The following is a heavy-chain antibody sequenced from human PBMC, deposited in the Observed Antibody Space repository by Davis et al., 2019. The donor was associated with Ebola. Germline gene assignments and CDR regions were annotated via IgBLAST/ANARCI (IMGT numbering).Heavy chain of an antibody. CDR2: ITAYNGNT. D-gene: IGHD6-13*01. J-gene: IGHJ4*02. CDR1: GGTFSSYA. V-gene: IGHV1-18*01. Sequence: ASVQVSCKASGGTFSSYAISWVRQAPGQGLEWMVWITAYNGNTNYAQKLQGRVTMTTDTSTSTAYMELRSLRSDDTAVYYCARDRGMIAAAGTVDYWGQGTLVTVSS. CDR3: ARDRGMIAAAGTVDY.